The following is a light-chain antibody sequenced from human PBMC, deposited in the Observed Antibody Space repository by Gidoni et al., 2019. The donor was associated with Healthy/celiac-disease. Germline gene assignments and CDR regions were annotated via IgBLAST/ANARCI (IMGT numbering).Light chain of an antibody. J-gene: IGLJ2*01. V-gene: IGLV2-8*01. CDR2: EVS. Sequence: QSALTQPPSASGFPGHSVTISCTGTSSDVGAYKYVSWYQQYPGKAPKRIIFEVSKRPSGVPGRFSGSKSVNTASLTVSVLQAEDEAHYYCSSYAGNNNLVFGGGTRLTVL. CDR1: SSDVGAYKY. CDR3: SSYAGNNNLV.